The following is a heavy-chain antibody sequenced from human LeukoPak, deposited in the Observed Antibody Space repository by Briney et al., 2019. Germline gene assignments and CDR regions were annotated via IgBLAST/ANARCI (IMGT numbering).Heavy chain of an antibody. CDR3: ARDSSGWYGMDV. CDR1: GFTFSSYS. CDR2: ISSSSYI. Sequence: GGSLRLSCAASGFTFSSYSMNWVRQAPGKGLEWVSSISSSSYIYYADLVKGRFTISRDNAKNSLYLQMNSLRAEDTAVYYCARDSSGWYGMDVWGQGTTVTVSS. J-gene: IGHJ6*02. V-gene: IGHV3-21*01. D-gene: IGHD6-19*01.